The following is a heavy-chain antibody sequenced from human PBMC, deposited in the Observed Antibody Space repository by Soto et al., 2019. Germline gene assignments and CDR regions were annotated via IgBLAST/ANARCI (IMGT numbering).Heavy chain of an antibody. J-gene: IGHJ1*01. CDR3: AREAYGDYVRYFQH. CDR2: IYYSGST. D-gene: IGHD4-17*01. Sequence: PSETLSLTCTVSGGSISSYYWSWIRQPPGKGLEWIGYIYYSGSTNYNPSLKSRVTISVDTSKNQFSLKLSSVTAADTAVYYCAREAYGDYVRYFQHWGQGTLVTVSS. V-gene: IGHV4-59*01. CDR1: GGSISSYY.